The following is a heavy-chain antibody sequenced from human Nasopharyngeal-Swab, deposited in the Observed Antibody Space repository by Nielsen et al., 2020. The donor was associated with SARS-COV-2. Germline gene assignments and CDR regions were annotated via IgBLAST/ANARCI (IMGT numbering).Heavy chain of an antibody. CDR3: ARHPPYSSSWYGFDP. D-gene: IGHD6-13*01. CDR2: ISPGSSAP. J-gene: IGHJ5*02. V-gene: IGHV5-51*01. Sequence: VRQMPGKGLEWMGIISPGSSAPRSRPSFQGQVTISADKSISTAYLQWSSLKASDTAMYYCARHPPYSSSWYGFDPWGQGTLVTVSS.